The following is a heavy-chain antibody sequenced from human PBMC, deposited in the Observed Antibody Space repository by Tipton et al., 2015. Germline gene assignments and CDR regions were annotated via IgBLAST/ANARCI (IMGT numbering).Heavy chain of an antibody. CDR2: IWHDGIYT. J-gene: IGHJ4*02. Sequence: RSLRLSCAASGFSFSSYGMHWLRQAPGKGLEWVAVIWHDGIYTYYADSVKGRFTISRDNSKNTLYLQMNSLRAEDTAVYFCAREGYSSSWTFDYWGQGTLVTVSP. V-gene: IGHV3-33*01. D-gene: IGHD6-13*01. CDR1: GFSFSSYG. CDR3: AREGYSSSWTFDY.